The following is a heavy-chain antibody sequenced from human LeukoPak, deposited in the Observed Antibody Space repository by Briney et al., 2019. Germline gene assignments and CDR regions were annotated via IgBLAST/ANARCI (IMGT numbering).Heavy chain of an antibody. V-gene: IGHV1-2*04. J-gene: IGHJ6*02. D-gene: IGHD5-18*01. CDR2: INPNSGGT. CDR1: GYTFTGYY. CDR3: ARDGKYSYGYTYYYYGMDV. Sequence: ASVKVSCKASGYTFTGYYMHWVRQAPGQGLEWMGWINPNSGGTNYAQKFQGWVTMTRDTSISTAYMELSRLRSDDTAVYYCARDGKYSYGYTYYYYGMDVWGRGTTVTVSS.